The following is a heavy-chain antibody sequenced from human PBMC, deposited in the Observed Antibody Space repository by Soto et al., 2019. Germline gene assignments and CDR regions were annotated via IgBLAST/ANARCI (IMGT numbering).Heavy chain of an antibody. D-gene: IGHD5-12*01. J-gene: IGHJ4*02. Sequence: ASVKVSCKASGYTFTSYGISWVRQAPGQGLEWMGWISAYNGNTNYAQKLQGRVTMTTDTSTSTAYMELRSLRSDDTAVYYCARRPFRMVATNYFDYWGQGTLVTVYS. CDR1: GYTFTSYG. CDR2: ISAYNGNT. CDR3: ARRPFRMVATNYFDY. V-gene: IGHV1-18*01.